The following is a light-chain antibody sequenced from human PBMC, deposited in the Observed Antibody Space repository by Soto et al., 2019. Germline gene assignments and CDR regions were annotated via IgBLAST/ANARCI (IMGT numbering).Light chain of an antibody. CDR1: QDIKNY. CDR3: QQYDNLPLT. V-gene: IGKV1-33*01. CDR2: DAS. Sequence: DIQMTQSPSSLSASVGDRVTITCQASQDIKNYLNWYQQKSGKAPKRLIYDASDLETGVPSRFSGSGSGTDFTFTINSPQPEDIATYYCQQYDNLPLTFGGGTKVDI. J-gene: IGKJ4*01.